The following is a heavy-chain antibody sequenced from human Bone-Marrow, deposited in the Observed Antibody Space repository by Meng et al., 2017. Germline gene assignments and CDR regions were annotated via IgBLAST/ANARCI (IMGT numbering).Heavy chain of an antibody. V-gene: IGHV4-31*01. CDR2: IYYSGST. CDR1: GGSISSGGYY. Sequence: HVQRQESGPGLVQPSQTLSLTCTVSGGSISSGGYYWSWIRQHPGKGLEWIGYIYYSGSTYYNPSLKSLVTISVDTSKNQFSLKLSSVTAADTAVYYCAREASPEYYFDYWGQGTLVTVSS. D-gene: IGHD1-14*01. CDR3: AREASPEYYFDY. J-gene: IGHJ4*02.